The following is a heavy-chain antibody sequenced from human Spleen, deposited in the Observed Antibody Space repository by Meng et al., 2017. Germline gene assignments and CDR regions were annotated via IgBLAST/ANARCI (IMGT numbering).Heavy chain of an antibody. Sequence: GESLKISCAASGFTFSSYEMNWVRQAPGKGLEWVAVISYDGSNKYYADSVKGRFTISRDNSKNTLYLQMNSLRAEDTAVYYCARGPYDSSGYYPRLAGGMDVWGQGTTVTVSS. J-gene: IGHJ6*02. CDR2: ISYDGSNK. D-gene: IGHD3-22*01. CDR1: GFTFSSYE. CDR3: ARGPYDSSGYYPRLAGGMDV. V-gene: IGHV3-30*04.